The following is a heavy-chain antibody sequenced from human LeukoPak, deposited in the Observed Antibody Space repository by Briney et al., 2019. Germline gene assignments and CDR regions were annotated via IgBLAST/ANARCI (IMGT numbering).Heavy chain of an antibody. D-gene: IGHD2-8*01. CDR3: ARGPRSVYADHNFDY. V-gene: IGHV4-39*01. J-gene: IGHJ4*02. Sequence: LSETLSLTCTVSGGSISSSSYYWGWIRQPPGKGLEWIGSIYYSGSTYYNPSLKSRVTISVDTSKNQFSLKLSSVTAADTAVYYCARGPRSVYADHNFDYWGQGTLVTVSS. CDR2: IYYSGST. CDR1: GGSISSSSYY.